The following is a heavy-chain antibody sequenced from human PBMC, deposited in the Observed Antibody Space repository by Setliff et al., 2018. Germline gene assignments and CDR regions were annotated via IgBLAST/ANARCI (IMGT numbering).Heavy chain of an antibody. D-gene: IGHD2-21*01. CDR1: GFTFSSYA. Sequence: GGSLRHSCAASGFTFSSYAMHWVRQAPGKGLEWVAVISYDGSNKYYADSVRGRFTVSRDNARNLLYLQMNSLRVDDTAVYYCSSYLVSWGRGALVTVSS. CDR3: SSYLVS. CDR2: ISYDGSNK. V-gene: IGHV3-30-3*01. J-gene: IGHJ4*02.